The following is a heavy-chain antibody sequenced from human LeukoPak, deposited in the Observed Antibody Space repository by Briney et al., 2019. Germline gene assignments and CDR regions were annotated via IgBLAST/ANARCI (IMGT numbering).Heavy chain of an antibody. CDR2: ISTSSSSSYI. Sequence: RPGGPLRLSCVVSGFTFSSYHMNWVRQAPGKGLEWVSSISTSSSSSYIYYADSVTGRFTISRDNSKNTLYLQMNSLRAEDTAVYYCALGRMTWGAFDIWGLGTMVTVSS. V-gene: IGHV3-21*04. D-gene: IGHD3-16*01. CDR3: ALGRMTWGAFDI. J-gene: IGHJ3*02. CDR1: GFTFSSYH.